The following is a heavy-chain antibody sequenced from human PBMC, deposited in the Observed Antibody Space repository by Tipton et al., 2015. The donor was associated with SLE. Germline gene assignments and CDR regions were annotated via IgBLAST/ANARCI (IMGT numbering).Heavy chain of an antibody. Sequence: TLSLTCTVSGGSISSHYWSWIRQPPGKGLEWIGYIYYSGSTNYNPSLKSRATISVDTSKNQFSLKLSSVTAADTAVYYCARVGDLGYFDWLSHYYFDYWGQGTLVTVSS. CDR2: IYYSGST. CDR1: GGSISSHY. D-gene: IGHD3-9*01. J-gene: IGHJ4*02. V-gene: IGHV4-59*11. CDR3: ARVGDLGYFDWLSHYYFDY.